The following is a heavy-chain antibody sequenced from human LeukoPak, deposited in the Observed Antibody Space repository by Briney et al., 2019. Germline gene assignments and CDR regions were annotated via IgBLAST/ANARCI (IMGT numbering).Heavy chain of an antibody. CDR1: GFTFSSYW. CDR3: AKVGYYDFWSGQYDAFDI. D-gene: IGHD3-3*01. CDR2: INSDGSST. Sequence: GGSLRLSCAASGFTFSSYWMHWVRQAPGKGLVWVSRINSDGSSTSYAGSVKGRFTISRDNAKNTLYLQMNSLRAEDTAVYYCAKVGYYDFWSGQYDAFDIWDQGTMVTVSS. V-gene: IGHV3-74*01. J-gene: IGHJ3*02.